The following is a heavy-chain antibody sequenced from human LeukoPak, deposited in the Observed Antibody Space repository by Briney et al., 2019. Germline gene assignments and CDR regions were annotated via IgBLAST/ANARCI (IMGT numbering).Heavy chain of an antibody. CDR2: IDYSGST. J-gene: IGHJ4*02. Sequence: SETLSLTCTVSGGSISSYYWSWIRQPPGKGLEWIGYIDYSGSTNYNPSLKSRVTISVDTSKNQFSLKLSSVTAADTAVYYCARVGSSGWYNYFDYWGQGTLVTVSS. CDR1: GGSISSYY. V-gene: IGHV4-59*01. D-gene: IGHD6-19*01. CDR3: ARVGSSGWYNYFDY.